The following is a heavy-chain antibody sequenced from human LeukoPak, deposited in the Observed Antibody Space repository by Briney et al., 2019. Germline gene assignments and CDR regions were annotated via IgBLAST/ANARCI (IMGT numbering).Heavy chain of an antibody. J-gene: IGHJ6*04. V-gene: IGHV1-69*13. CDR1: GGTFSSYA. D-gene: IGHD3-10*01. CDR3: AGPHYYGSGSYPKDYYYGMDV. CDR2: IIPIFGTA. Sequence: SVKVSCKASGGTFSSYAISWVRQAPGQGLEWMGGIIPIFGTANYAQKFQGRVTITADESTSTAYMELSSLTSEDTAVYYCAGPHYYGSGSYPKDYYYGMDVWGKGTTVTVSS.